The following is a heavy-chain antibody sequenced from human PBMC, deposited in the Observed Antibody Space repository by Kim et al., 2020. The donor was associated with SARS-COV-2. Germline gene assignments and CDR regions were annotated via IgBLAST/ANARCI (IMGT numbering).Heavy chain of an antibody. CDR2: IWYDGSNK. J-gene: IGHJ4*02. Sequence: GGSLRLSCAASGFTFSSYGMHWVRQAPGKGLEWVAVIWYDGSNKYYADSVKGRFTISRDNSKNTLYLQMNSLRAEDTAVYYCARGDHFWSGYPVGYWGQGTLVTVSS. D-gene: IGHD3-3*02. CDR1: GFTFSSYG. CDR3: ARGDHFWSGYPVGY. V-gene: IGHV3-33*01.